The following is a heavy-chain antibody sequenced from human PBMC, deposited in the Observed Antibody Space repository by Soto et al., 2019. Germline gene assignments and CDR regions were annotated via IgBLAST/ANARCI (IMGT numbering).Heavy chain of an antibody. Sequence: PGGSLRLSCAASGFTFSSYLMHWVRQAPGKGLVWVSRINSDGSSTSYADSVKGRFTISRDNAKNTLYLQMNSLRAEDTAVYYCAREGVPPVGYYMDVWGKGTTVTVSS. CDR1: GFTFSSYL. V-gene: IGHV3-74*01. CDR2: INSDGSST. J-gene: IGHJ6*03. D-gene: IGHD3-10*01. CDR3: AREGVPPVGYYMDV.